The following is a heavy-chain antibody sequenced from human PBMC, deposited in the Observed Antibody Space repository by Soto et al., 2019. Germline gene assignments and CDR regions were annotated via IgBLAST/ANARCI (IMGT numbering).Heavy chain of an antibody. J-gene: IGHJ6*02. V-gene: IGHV1-69*01. D-gene: IGHD2-2*02. CDR3: ARDEQVPAAIRYDYYYGMDV. CDR2: IIPIFGTA. CDR1: GGTFSSYA. Sequence: QVQLVQSGAEVKKPGSSVKVPCKASGGTFSSYAISWVRQAPGQGLEWMGGIIPIFGTANYAQKFQGRVTITEDESTSTAYIELSSLRSADTAVYYCARDEQVPAAIRYDYYYGMDVWGQGTTVTGSS.